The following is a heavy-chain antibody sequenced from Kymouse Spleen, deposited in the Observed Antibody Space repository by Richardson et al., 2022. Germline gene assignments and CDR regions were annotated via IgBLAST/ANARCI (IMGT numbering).Heavy chain of an antibody. CDR3: ARGPGMVRGVYYYYGMDV. J-gene: IGHJ6*02. Sequence: QVQLQQWGAGLLKPSETLSLTCAVYGGSFSGYYWSWIRQPPGKGLEWIGEINHSGSTNYNPSLKSRVTISVDTSKNQFSLKLSSVTAADTAVYYCARGPGMVRGVYYYYGMDVWGQGTTVTVSS. V-gene: IGHV4-34*01. CDR2: INHSGST. CDR1: GGSFSGYY. D-gene: IGHD3-10*01.